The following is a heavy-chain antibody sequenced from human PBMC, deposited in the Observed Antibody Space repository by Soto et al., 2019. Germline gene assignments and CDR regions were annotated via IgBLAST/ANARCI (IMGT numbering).Heavy chain of an antibody. CDR1: GFTFSSFE. Sequence: PGGSLRLSCVASGFTFSSFEMNWVRQAPGKGLEWISYISSGGTTTYYADPVKRRSTISRDNANNSLYLQMSILRAEAAAVYYCLRNYIIYYDGSRAHYSWGRGNLVTVSS. CDR2: ISSGGTTT. CDR3: LRNYIIYYDGSRAHYS. J-gene: IGHJ5*02. V-gene: IGHV3-48*03. D-gene: IGHD3-22*01.